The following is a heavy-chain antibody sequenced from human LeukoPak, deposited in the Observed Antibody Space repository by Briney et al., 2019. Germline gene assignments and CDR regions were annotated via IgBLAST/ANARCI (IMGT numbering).Heavy chain of an antibody. CDR3: ARVQMAVDAFDI. CDR2: IIPIFGTA. Sequence: GASVKVSCKASGGTFSSYAISWVRQAPGQGLEWMGGIIPIFGTANYAQKFQGRVTITTDESTSTAYMELGSLRSEDTAVYYCARVQMAVDAFDIWGQGTMVTVSS. CDR1: GGTFSSYA. J-gene: IGHJ3*02. V-gene: IGHV1-69*05. D-gene: IGHD5-24*01.